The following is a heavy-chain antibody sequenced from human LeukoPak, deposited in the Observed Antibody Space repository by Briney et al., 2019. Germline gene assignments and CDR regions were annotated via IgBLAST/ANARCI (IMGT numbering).Heavy chain of an antibody. V-gene: IGHV1-69*13. Sequence: SVKVSCKASGGTFSSNTISWVRQAPGQGLECMGGIIPIFGTANYAQKFQGRVTITADESTSTAYMELSSLRYEDTAVYYCARDDLILYHAFDIWGQGTMVTVSS. CDR2: IIPIFGTA. CDR1: GGTFSSNT. CDR3: ARDDLILYHAFDI. J-gene: IGHJ3*02. D-gene: IGHD3-3*01.